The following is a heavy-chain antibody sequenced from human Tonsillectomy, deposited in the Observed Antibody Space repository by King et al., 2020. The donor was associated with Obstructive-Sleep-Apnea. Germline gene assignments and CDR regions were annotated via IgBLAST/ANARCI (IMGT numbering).Heavy chain of an antibody. D-gene: IGHD5-18*01. CDR2: IYYSGST. J-gene: IGHJ4*02. CDR3: ATSGYSYGPLDY. V-gene: IGHV4-59*08. CDR1: GGSISSYY. Sequence: QLQESGPGLVKPSETLSLTCTVSGGSISSYYWSWIRQPPGKELEWIGYIYYSGSTNYNPSLKSRVTISADTSKNHFSLKLSSVTAADTAVYYCATSGYSYGPLDYWVQGTLVTVSS.